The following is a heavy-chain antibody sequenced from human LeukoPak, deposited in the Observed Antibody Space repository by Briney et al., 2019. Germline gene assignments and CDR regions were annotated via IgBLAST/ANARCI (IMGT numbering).Heavy chain of an antibody. Sequence: GGSLRLSCAAAGFTFSTNYMIWVRQAPGKGLEWVSVIYSGGGTYYADSVKGRFTISRDNSKNTLYLQMNSLRAEDTAVYYCASAVYTVTTGAEYFHHWGQGTLVAVSS. D-gene: IGHD4-17*01. J-gene: IGHJ1*01. CDR3: ASAVYTVTTGAEYFHH. CDR2: IYSGGGT. CDR1: GFTFSTNY. V-gene: IGHV3-53*01.